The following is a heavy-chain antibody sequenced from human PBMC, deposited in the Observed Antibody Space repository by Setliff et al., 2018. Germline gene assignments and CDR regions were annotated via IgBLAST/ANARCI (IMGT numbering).Heavy chain of an antibody. V-gene: IGHV4-31*03. CDR3: AREDVPSASFDY. D-gene: IGHD3-10*02. J-gene: IGHJ4*02. CDR2: IYPGGST. CDR1: GCSISSGGYY. Sequence: SETLSLPCTVSGCSISSGGYYWNWIRQHPGKGLEWIGYIYPGGSTSYNPSLKNGVAISVDTSKNRFSLKLTYVTAAATSVYYCAREDVPSASFDYWGLGALVTVSS.